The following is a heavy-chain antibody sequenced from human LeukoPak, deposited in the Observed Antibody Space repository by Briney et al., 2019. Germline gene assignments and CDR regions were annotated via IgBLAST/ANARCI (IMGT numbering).Heavy chain of an antibody. Sequence: GGSLRLSCAASGFTFSSYAMSWVRQAPGKGLEWVSAISGSGGSTYHADSVKGRFTISRDNSKNTLYLQMNSLRAEDTAVYYCARDRQQLEKSHWYFDLWGRGTLVTVSS. V-gene: IGHV3-23*01. CDR1: GFTFSSYA. CDR3: ARDRQQLEKSHWYFDL. J-gene: IGHJ2*01. D-gene: IGHD6-13*01. CDR2: ISGSGGST.